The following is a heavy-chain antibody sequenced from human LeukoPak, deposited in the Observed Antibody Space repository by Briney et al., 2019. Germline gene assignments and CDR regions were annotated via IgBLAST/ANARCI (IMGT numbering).Heavy chain of an antibody. CDR3: ARALSSTTGWYYFDH. J-gene: IGHJ4*02. CDR1: GFTFSSYA. D-gene: IGHD6-19*01. Sequence: GGSLRLSCAASGFTFSSYAMSWVRQAPGKGLEWVSAISGSGGSTYYADSVKGRFTISRDNSKNTLDLHMNSLRAEDTAVYYCARALSSTTGWYYFDHWGQGTLVTVSS. CDR2: ISGSGGST. V-gene: IGHV3-23*01.